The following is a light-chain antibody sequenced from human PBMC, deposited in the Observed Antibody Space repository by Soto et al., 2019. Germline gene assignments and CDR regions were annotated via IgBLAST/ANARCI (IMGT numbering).Light chain of an antibody. V-gene: IGKV3-11*01. J-gene: IGKJ3*01. CDR3: QQRSNWPPFT. CDR2: DAS. Sequence: EIVLTQSPATLSLSPGETATLSCRASQSVSNYLAWYQQKPGQAPRLLIHDASNRATGIPARFSGSGSGTDFTLTISSLESEDFAVYYCQQRSNWPPFTFGPGTKVDIK. CDR1: QSVSNY.